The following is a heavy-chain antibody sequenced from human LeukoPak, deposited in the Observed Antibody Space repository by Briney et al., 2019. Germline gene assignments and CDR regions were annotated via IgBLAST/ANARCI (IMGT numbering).Heavy chain of an antibody. J-gene: IGHJ4*02. CDR1: GFTFSSYA. CDR3: AKVENGYNPQAYYFDY. Sequence: PGRSLRLSCAASGFTFSSYAMHWVRQAPGKGLEWVAVISYDGSNKYYADSVKGRFTISRDNSKNTLYLQMNSLRAEDTAVYYCAKVENGYNPQAYYFDYWGQGTLVTVSS. D-gene: IGHD5-24*01. V-gene: IGHV3-30-3*01. CDR2: ISYDGSNK.